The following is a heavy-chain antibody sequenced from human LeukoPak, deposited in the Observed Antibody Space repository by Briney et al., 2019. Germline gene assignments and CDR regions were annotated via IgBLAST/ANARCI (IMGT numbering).Heavy chain of an antibody. J-gene: IGHJ4*02. Sequence: GGSLRLSCAASGFTFRTYNMNWVRQAPGKGLEWVSYITSGGTTIYYADSVKGRFTITRDNSKNTLYLQMNSLRLEDMAVYYCAKPSGSGVDYWGRGTRVTVSS. CDR2: ITSGGTTI. D-gene: IGHD1-26*01. CDR3: AKPSGSGVDY. V-gene: IGHV3-48*04. CDR1: GFTFRTYN.